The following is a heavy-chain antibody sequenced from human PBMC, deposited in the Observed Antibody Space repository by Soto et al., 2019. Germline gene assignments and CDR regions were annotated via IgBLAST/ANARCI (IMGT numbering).Heavy chain of an antibody. CDR1: GGTFGNTA. D-gene: IGHD3-3*01. CDR2: IVPLFGTA. CDR3: ARDGDPGYSFWSGPLAGGRSDP. Sequence: QVQLVQSGAEVKEPGSSVNVSCKTSGGTFGNTAVTWVRQVPGQGLEWIGGIVPLFGTANYAQKFRGRVMITADDSTSTAHMDLSRLRSADTAIYYCARDGDPGYSFWSGPLAGGRSDPWGQATLVTVSS. J-gene: IGHJ5*02. V-gene: IGHV1-69*12.